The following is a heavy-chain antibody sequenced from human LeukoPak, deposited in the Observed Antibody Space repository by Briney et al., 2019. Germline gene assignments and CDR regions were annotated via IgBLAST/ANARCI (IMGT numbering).Heavy chain of an antibody. Sequence: GGSLRLSCAASGFTFSSYAMHWVRQAPGKGLEWVAVISYDGSNKYYADSVKGRFTISRDNSKNTLYLQMNSLRAEDTAVYYCAREVIVVVPAARGYFDYWGQGTLVTVSS. D-gene: IGHD2-2*01. CDR1: GFTFSSYA. CDR3: AREVIVVVPAARGYFDY. V-gene: IGHV3-30*04. CDR2: ISYDGSNK. J-gene: IGHJ4*02.